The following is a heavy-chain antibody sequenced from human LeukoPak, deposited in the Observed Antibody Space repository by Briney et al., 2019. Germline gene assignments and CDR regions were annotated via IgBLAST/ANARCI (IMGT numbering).Heavy chain of an antibody. CDR3: TRATSGTWYPGSDY. CDR2: IYSGGST. CDR1: GFTVSSNY. J-gene: IGHJ4*02. Sequence: GGSLRLSCAASGFTVSSNYMSWVRQAPGKGLEWVSVIYSGGSTDYADSVKGRFTISRDNSKNTLYLQVNSLRAEDTAVHYCTRATSGTWYPGSDYWGQGTLVTVSS. V-gene: IGHV3-66*01. D-gene: IGHD6-13*01.